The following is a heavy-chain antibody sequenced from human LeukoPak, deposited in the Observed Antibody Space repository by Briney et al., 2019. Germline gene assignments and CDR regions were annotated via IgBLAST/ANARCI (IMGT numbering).Heavy chain of an antibody. V-gene: IGHV4-34*01. CDR1: GGSFSGYY. CDR3: ARQVLVVIPSFDY. J-gene: IGHJ4*02. Sequence: PSETLSLTCAVYGGSFSGYYWSWIRQPPGKGLEWIGEINHSGSTNYNPSLKSRVTISVDTSKNQFSLKLSSVTAADTAVYYCARQVLVVIPSFDYWGQGTLVTVSS. D-gene: IGHD3-22*01. CDR2: INHSGST.